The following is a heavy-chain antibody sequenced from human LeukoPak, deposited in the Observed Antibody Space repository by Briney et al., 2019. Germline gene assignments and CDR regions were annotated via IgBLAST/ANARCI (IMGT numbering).Heavy chain of an antibody. CDR1: GFTFSSYA. V-gene: IGHV3-30-3*01. D-gene: IGHD2-15*01. CDR3: ARDSFVVVVAYYFDY. Sequence: GRSLRLSCAASGFTFSSYAMHWVRQAPGKGLEWVAVISYDGSNKYYADSVKGRFTISRDNSKNTLYLQMNSLRAEDTAVYYCARDSFVVVVAYYFDYWGQGTLVTVSS. CDR2: ISYDGSNK. J-gene: IGHJ4*02.